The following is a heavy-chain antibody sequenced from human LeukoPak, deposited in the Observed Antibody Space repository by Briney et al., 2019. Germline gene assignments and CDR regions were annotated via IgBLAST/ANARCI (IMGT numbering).Heavy chain of an antibody. Sequence: PGGSLRLSCVASGFTFSTYGMSWVRQAPGKGLEWVAVISHHGANKFYGDSVKGRFTISRDNSNNMVYLQMNGLRAEDTAVYYCANHIAVAGAANYYYYGMDVWGQGTTVTVSS. J-gene: IGHJ6*02. CDR3: ANHIAVAGAANYYYYGMDV. CDR1: GFTFSTYG. CDR2: ISHHGANK. V-gene: IGHV3-30*18. D-gene: IGHD6-19*01.